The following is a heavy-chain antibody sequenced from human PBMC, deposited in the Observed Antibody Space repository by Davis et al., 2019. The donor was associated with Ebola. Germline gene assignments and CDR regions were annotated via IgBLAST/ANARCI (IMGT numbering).Heavy chain of an antibody. CDR1: GFAFSSYG. Sequence: GESLKISCAASGFAFSSYGMHWVRQAPGKGLDWVAVISYDGSRQFYADSVKGRFTISRDNAKNSLYLQMSSLRDEDTAVYYCARDLFGDSYYGMDVWGQGTTVTVSS. J-gene: IGHJ6*02. CDR2: ISYDGSRQ. CDR3: ARDLFGDSYYGMDV. V-gene: IGHV3-30*03. D-gene: IGHD3-10*01.